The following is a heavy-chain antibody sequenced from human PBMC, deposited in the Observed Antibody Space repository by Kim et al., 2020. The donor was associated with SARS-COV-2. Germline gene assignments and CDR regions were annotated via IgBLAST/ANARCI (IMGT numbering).Heavy chain of an antibody. J-gene: IGHJ4*02. D-gene: IGHD6-25*01. Sequence: TKYSQKFQGRVTITRDTSASTAYMELSSLRSEDTAIYYCARGTGYSKFDSWGQGTLVIVSS. CDR2: T. V-gene: IGHV1-3*01. CDR3: ARGTGYSKFDS.